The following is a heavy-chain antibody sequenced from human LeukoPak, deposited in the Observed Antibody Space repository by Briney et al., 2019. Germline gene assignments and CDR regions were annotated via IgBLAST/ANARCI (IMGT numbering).Heavy chain of an antibody. CDR1: GYTFTSYG. CDR3: ARDGGSYYGSSWFDP. Sequence: GASVKVSCKASGYTFTSYGISWVRQAPGQGLEWMGRISDYNGNTNYAQKLQGRVTMTTDTSTSTAYMELRSLRSDDTAVYYCARDGGSYYGSSWFDPWGQGTLVTVSS. CDR2: ISDYNGNT. J-gene: IGHJ5*02. V-gene: IGHV1-18*01. D-gene: IGHD1-26*01.